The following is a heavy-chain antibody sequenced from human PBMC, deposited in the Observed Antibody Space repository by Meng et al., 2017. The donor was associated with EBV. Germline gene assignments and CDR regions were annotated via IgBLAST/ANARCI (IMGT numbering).Heavy chain of an antibody. CDR1: GYTFTSYG. J-gene: IGHJ5*02. CDR3: ARIVLDSYGSHGWFDP. V-gene: IGHV1-18*01. CDR2: ISAYNGNT. Sequence: QAQLVQSGAEVKKPXASVKVPGEASGYTFTSYGISWVRQAPGQGLEWMGWISAYNGNTNYAQKLQGRVTMTTDTSTSTAYMELRSLRSDDTAVYYCARIVLDSYGSHGWFDPWGQGTLVTVSS. D-gene: IGHD5-18*01.